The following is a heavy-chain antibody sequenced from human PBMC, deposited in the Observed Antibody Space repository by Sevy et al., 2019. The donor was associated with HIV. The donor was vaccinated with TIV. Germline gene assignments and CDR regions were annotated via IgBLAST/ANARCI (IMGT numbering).Heavy chain of an antibody. CDR1: GYNFIDYY. V-gene: IGHV1-2*02. D-gene: IGHD5-12*01. Sequence: ASVKVSCKASGYNFIDYYIHWLRQAPGNGLEWLGWINPKTGGTNLSQKFQGRLTMTTDTSTSTAYMELTRLRSGDSLTHGERAIYFCARTLSGYDFNYFDYWGQGTLVTVSS. CDR2: INPKTGGT. CDR3: RAIYFCARTLSGYDFNYFDY. J-gene: IGHJ4*02.